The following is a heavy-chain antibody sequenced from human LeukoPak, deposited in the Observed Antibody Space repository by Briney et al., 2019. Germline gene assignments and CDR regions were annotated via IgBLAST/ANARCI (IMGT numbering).Heavy chain of an antibody. J-gene: IGHJ6*02. CDR1: GFKFSDCA. D-gene: IGHD3-3*01. V-gene: IGHV3-23*01. CDR3: AKWVPRSLESIYGMDV. Sequence: GGSLRLSCAASGFKFSDCAMNWVRQAPGKGLEWVSGMSGTGGTSYYADSAKGRFTISRDNSKSTLDLQMNSLRAEGTAVYYCAKWVPRSLESIYGMDVWGQGTTVIVSS. CDR2: MSGTGGTS.